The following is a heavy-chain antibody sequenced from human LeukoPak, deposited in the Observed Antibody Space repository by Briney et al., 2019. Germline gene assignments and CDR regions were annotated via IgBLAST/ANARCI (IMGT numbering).Heavy chain of an antibody. Sequence: SETLSLTCAVYGGSVNGYYWGWIRQPPGKALEWIGEIKHDGSTKYNSSLKSRVTISVDTSKNQFSLKLSSVTAADTAVYYCARGPPVVTAIKPFDYWGQGTLVTVSS. J-gene: IGHJ4*02. CDR2: IKHDGST. CDR3: ARGPPVVTAIKPFDY. D-gene: IGHD2-21*02. V-gene: IGHV4-34*01. CDR1: GGSVNGYY.